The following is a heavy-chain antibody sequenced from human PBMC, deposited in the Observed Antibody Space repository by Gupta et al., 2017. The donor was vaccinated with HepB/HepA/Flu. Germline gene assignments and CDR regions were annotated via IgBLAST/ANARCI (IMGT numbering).Heavy chain of an antibody. D-gene: IGHD3-16*01. CDR3: GTGGARRFDY. J-gene: IGHJ4*02. CDR2: IKLDGSEK. CDR1: GFSFSSYW. Sequence: DVQLVESGGGLVQPGGSLRLACVASGFSFSSYWMSWVRQAPGKGLEWVANIKLDGSEKNDVDSVKGRFTISRDNAKNSLFLQMNSLRAEDTAIYYCGTGGARRFDYGGQGTLVTVSS. V-gene: IGHV3-7*01.